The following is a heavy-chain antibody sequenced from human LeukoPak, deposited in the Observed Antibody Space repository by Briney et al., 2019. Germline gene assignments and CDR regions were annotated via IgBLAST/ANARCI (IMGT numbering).Heavy chain of an antibody. CDR2: IKQDGSEK. J-gene: IGHJ6*02. CDR3: ARGPDQIWFGEFCMDV. Sequence: GGSLRLSCAASGFTFSSYWMSWVRQAPGKGLEWVANIKQDGSEKYYVDSVKGRFTISRDNAKNSLYLQMNSLRAEDTAVYYCARGPDQIWFGEFCMDVWGQGTTVTVSS. CDR1: GFTFSSYW. V-gene: IGHV3-7*01. D-gene: IGHD3-10*01.